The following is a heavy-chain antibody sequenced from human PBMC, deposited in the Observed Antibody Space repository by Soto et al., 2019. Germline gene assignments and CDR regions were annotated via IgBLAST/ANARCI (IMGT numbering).Heavy chain of an antibody. Sequence: QVQLVQSGAEVKKPGASVQVSCKASGYTFTNYYIHWVRQAPGQGLEWVGVINPSGGSTSYAQKFQGRVTMTRDTSTSTVYMELSSLRSEDTAVYYCARDVTTLTTPDYWGQGTLVTVSS. J-gene: IGHJ4*02. D-gene: IGHD4-17*01. CDR3: ARDVTTLTTPDY. V-gene: IGHV1-46*01. CDR1: GYTFTNYY. CDR2: INPSGGST.